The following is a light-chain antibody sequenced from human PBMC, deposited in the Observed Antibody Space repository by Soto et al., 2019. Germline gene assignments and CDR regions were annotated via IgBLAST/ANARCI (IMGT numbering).Light chain of an antibody. CDR3: AAWDDSLNGPV. V-gene: IGLV1-44*01. CDR1: TSNIGSYS. Sequence: QSVLTQPPSASGTPGPRVTISCSGTTSNIGSYSVNWYRHLPGTAPKLLVFSDDQRPSGVPDRFSGSKSGPSASLAISGLQSEDEADYYCAAWDDSLNGPVFGGGTKVTVL. J-gene: IGLJ2*01. CDR2: SDD.